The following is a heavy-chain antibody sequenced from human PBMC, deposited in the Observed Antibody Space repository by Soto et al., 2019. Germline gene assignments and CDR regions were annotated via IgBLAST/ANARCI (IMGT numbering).Heavy chain of an antibody. D-gene: IGHD1-1*01. Sequence: SLRLSCAASGFTFSQYGMHWVRQAPGKGLEWVAVIWYDGSLKYYGDSVKGRFTISRDNSMNTLYLQMNSLRAEDTAVYYCARINLPTNVPGILSLDYWGQGTLVTVSS. CDR3: ARINLPTNVPGILSLDY. V-gene: IGHV3-33*01. J-gene: IGHJ4*02. CDR2: IWYDGSLK. CDR1: GFTFSQYG.